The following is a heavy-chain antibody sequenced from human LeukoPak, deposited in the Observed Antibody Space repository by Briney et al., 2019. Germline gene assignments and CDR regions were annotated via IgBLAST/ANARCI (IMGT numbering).Heavy chain of an antibody. J-gene: IGHJ3*02. CDR3: ARVAAHDAFDI. V-gene: IGHV3-11*04. CDR1: GFTFSDYD. Sequence: GGSLRLSCAASGFTFSDYDMHWIRQAPGKGLEWVSYISSSGSTIYDADSVKVRFTISKDNAKISLYMHRNSLRAEDTSVYYCARVAAHDAFDIWGQGTMVIVTS. D-gene: IGHD6-25*01. CDR2: ISSSGSTI.